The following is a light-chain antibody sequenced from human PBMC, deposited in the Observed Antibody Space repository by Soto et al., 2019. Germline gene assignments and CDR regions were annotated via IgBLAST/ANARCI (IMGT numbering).Light chain of an antibody. V-gene: IGKV3-20*01. CDR1: QSLSSYY. Sequence: EIVLTQSPGTLSLSPGERATLSCRASQSLSSYYLNWYQQKPGQAPRLLIYVVSRRATGIPDRFSGSGSGTDFTLTISGLEPEDFAMYYCQQYATSLPWTFGQGTKVEIK. J-gene: IGKJ1*01. CDR2: VVS. CDR3: QQYATSLPWT.